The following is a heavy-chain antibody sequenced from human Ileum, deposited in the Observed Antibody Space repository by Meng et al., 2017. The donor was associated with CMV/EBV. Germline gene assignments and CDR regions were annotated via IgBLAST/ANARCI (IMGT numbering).Heavy chain of an antibody. V-gene: IGHV4-61*08. Sequence: SETMALTCTVSGDSVNTRDEDWTWVRQSPGNTLEWIGYMDSRGTANYNPSLDSRLTISVDTSKNLFSLSLTSVTAVDTATYYCARVNARIPGALKDWGQGVLVTVSS. D-gene: IGHD4/OR15-4a*01. CDR3: ARVNARIPGALKD. J-gene: IGHJ4*02. CDR1: GDSVNTRDED. CDR2: MDSRGTA.